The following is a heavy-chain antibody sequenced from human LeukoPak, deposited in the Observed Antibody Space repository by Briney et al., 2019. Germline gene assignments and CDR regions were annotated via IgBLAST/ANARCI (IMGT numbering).Heavy chain of an antibody. V-gene: IGHV1-2*02. J-gene: IGHJ4*02. CDR1: GYTFTGYY. Sequence: ASVKVSCKASGYTFTGYYMHWVRQASGQGLEWMGWINPNSGGTNYAQRFQGRVTMTRDTSISTAYMELSRLRSDDTAVYYCAGGVGIAALYFDYWGQGTLVTVS. CDR3: AGGVGIAALYFDY. D-gene: IGHD6-13*01. CDR2: INPNSGGT.